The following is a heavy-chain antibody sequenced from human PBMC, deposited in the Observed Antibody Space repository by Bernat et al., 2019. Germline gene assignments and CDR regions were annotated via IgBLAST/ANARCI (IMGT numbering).Heavy chain of an antibody. J-gene: IGHJ5*02. CDR3: AKIRYNGPALNWFDP. V-gene: IGHV3-74*01. CDR2: INRDGSAA. Sequence: EVQLVESGGDLVQPGGSLRLSCATSGFTFSSYWMHWVRQAPGKGLVWVSRINRDGSAASYADSVKGRFIISRDNAQNTLDLQMNSLRAEDTAVYYCAKIRYNGPALNWFDPWGQGTLVTVSS. CDR1: GFTFSSYW. D-gene: IGHD1-14*01.